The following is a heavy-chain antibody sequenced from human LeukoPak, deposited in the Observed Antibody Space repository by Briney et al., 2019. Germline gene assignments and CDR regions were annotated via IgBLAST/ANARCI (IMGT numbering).Heavy chain of an antibody. V-gene: IGHV3-21*01. CDR3: VRDMNTVTTCYLQF. D-gene: IGHD1-1*01. CDR2: IRRTSRHK. J-gene: IGHJ1*01. CDR1: GFTFSSYS. Sequence: GGSLRLSCAASGFTFSSYSMNWVRQAPGKGLEWVSSIRRTSRHKYYSDSVKGRFTISRDDAENSLFLQMDSLRAEDTAIYYCVRDMNTVTTCYLQFWGQGTLVTVSS.